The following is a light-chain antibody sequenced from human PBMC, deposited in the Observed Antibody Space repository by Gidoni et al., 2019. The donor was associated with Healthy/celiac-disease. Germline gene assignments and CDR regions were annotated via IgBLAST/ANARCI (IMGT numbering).Light chain of an antibody. V-gene: IGKV1-39*01. CDR2: AAS. CDR1: QSISSY. Sequence: DIQMTQSPSSLSASVGDRVTITCRASQSISSYLNWYQQKPGKAPKLLIYAASSLQSGVPSRFSGSGSGTDFTLTISSLQPEDFATYYCQQSYSTVRTFXQXTKLEIK. J-gene: IGKJ2*01. CDR3: QQSYSTVRT.